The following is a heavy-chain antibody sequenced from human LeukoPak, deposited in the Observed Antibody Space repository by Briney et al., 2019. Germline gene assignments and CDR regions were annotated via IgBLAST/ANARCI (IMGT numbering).Heavy chain of an antibody. J-gene: IGHJ4*02. V-gene: IGHV4-34*01. D-gene: IGHD2-2*01. Sequence: SETLSLTCAVYGGSFSGYYWSWIRQPPGKGLEWIGEINHSGSTNYNPSLKSRVTISVDTSKNQFSLKLSSVTAADTAVYYCAATPSYCSSTSCYRLDYWGQGTLVTVSS. CDR1: GGSFSGYY. CDR3: AATPSYCSSTSCYRLDY. CDR2: INHSGST.